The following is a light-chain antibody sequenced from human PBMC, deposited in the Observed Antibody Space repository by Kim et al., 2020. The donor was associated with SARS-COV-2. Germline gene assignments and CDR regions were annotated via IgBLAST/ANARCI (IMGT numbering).Light chain of an antibody. CDR3: AAWDASLNGPV. J-gene: IGLJ3*02. V-gene: IGLV1-44*01. CDR1: KSSIGSNT. CDR2: SNG. Sequence: GRRATICCSESKSSIGSNTFNWNQQHPGTAPTRLIYSNGQRPSGVPDRFSGSKSGTSASLAISGLQSEDEAAYYCAAWDASLNGPVFGGGTQLTVL.